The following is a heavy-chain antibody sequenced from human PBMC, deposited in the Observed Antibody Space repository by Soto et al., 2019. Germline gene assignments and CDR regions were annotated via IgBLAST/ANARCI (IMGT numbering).Heavy chain of an antibody. D-gene: IGHD4-17*01. V-gene: IGHV1-18*01. CDR1: GYTFTRSG. Sequence: GASVKVSCKASGYTFTRSGISWVRQASGQGPEWMGWISSYNGDTNYAQTFQGRVTMTTDTSTSTAYMELRSLRSDDTAVYYCATYRYGDYDSIYYYGMDVWGQGTTVTVSS. J-gene: IGHJ6*02. CDR2: ISSYNGDT. CDR3: ATYRYGDYDSIYYYGMDV.